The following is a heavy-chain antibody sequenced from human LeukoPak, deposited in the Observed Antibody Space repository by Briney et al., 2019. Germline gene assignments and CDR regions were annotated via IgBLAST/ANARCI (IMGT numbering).Heavy chain of an antibody. V-gene: IGHV3-53*01. CDR3: ARVPPFGGYYFDC. J-gene: IGHJ4*02. CDR1: GFTVSSNY. D-gene: IGHD3-10*01. CDR2: FYRGGST. Sequence: PGGSLRLSCAASGFTVSSNYMSWVRQAPGKGLEWVSLFYRGGSTYYADSVKGRFTISRDNSKNTLYLQMNSLRAEDTAVYYCARVPPFGGYYFDCWGQGTLVTVSS.